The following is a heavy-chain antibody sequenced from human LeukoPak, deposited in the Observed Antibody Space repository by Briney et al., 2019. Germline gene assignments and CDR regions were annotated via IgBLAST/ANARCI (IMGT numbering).Heavy chain of an antibody. CDR1: GGSISSYY. CDR3: ARSSDILTGYYYADY. V-gene: IGHV4-59*01. D-gene: IGHD3-9*01. Sequence: SETLSLTCTVSGGSISSYYWSWIRQPPGKGLEWIGYIYYSGSTNYNPSLKSRVTISVDTSKNQFSLKPSSVTAADTAVYYCARSSDILTGYYYADYWGQGTLVTVSS. CDR2: IYYSGST. J-gene: IGHJ4*02.